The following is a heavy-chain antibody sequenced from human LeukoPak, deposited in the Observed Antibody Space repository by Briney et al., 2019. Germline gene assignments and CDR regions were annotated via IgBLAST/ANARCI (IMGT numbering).Heavy chain of an antibody. D-gene: IGHD1/OR15-1a*01. J-gene: IGHJ5*02. CDR1: GFTFSGYW. CDR3: ARDPRNKGFDP. V-gene: IGHV3-74*01. CDR2: INGDGSDT. Sequence: PGGSLRLSCAASGFTFSGYWMHWARQSPGKGLVWVSCINGDGSDTRSADSVKGRFTITRDNAKNTLYLQMNSRRVEDTAVYYCARDPRNKGFDPWGQGTLVTVSS.